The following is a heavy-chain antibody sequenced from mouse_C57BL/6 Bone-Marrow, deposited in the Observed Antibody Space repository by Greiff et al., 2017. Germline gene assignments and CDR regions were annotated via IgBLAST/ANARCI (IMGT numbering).Heavy chain of an antibody. J-gene: IGHJ4*01. CDR2: ISSGGSYT. CDR3: ARHPAYYAMDD. V-gene: IGHV5-6*01. CDR1: GFTFSSYC. Sequence: EVLLVESGGDLVKPGGSLKLSCAASGFTFSSYCMSWVRQTPDKRLEWVATISSGGSYTYYPDSVKGRFTISRDNAKNPLYLQMRILKSEDTAMYYCARHPAYYAMDDWGQGTSVTVSS.